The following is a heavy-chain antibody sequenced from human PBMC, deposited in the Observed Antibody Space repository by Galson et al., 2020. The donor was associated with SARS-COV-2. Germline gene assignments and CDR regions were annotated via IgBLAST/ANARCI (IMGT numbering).Heavy chain of an antibody. CDR3: ARCGYCSGGSCPIYYYYYGMDV. D-gene: IGHD2-15*01. J-gene: IGHJ6*02. CDR1: GGSVSSGSYY. V-gene: IGHV4-61*01. CDR2: IYYSGST. Sequence: ASETLSLTCTVSGGSVSSGSYYWSWIRQPPGKGLDWIAYIYYSGSTNYNPSLKSRVTISVDTSKNQFSLKLSSVTAADTAVYYCARCGYCSGGSCPIYYYYYGMDVWGQGTTVTVSS.